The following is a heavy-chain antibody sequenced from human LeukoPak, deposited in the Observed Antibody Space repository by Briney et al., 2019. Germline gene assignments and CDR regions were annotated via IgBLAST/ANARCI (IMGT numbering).Heavy chain of an antibody. CDR3: ARGRKSVVVVVITLHYYYYMDV. V-gene: IGHV4-39*07. Sequence: SETLSLTCTVSGGSISSSSYYWGWIRQPPGKGLEWIGSIYYSGSTYYNPSLKSRVTISVDTSKNQFSLKLSSVTAADTAVYYCARGRKSVVVVVITLHYYYYMDVWGKGTTVTVSS. J-gene: IGHJ6*03. CDR2: IYYSGST. CDR1: GGSISSSSYY. D-gene: IGHD3-22*01.